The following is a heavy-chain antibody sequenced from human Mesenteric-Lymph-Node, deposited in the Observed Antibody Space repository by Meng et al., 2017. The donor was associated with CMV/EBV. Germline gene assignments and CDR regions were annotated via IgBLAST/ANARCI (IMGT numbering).Heavy chain of an antibody. CDR2: INSDGSST. CDR1: GFTFSSYW. Sequence: GESLKISCAASGFTFSSYWMHWVRQVPGEGLVWVSRINSDGSSTNYADSVKGRFTISRDNAKNTLYLQMDSLRAEDTAVYYCARARNGSYDHWGQGTLVTVSS. CDR3: ARARNGSYDH. J-gene: IGHJ5*02. D-gene: IGHD1-26*01. V-gene: IGHV3-74*01.